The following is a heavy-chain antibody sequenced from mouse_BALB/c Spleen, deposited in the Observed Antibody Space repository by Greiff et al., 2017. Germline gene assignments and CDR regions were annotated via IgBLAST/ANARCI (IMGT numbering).Heavy chain of an antibody. D-gene: IGHD1-1*01. CDR2: IDPANGNT. Sequence: EVQLQQSGAELVKPGASVKLSCTASGFNIKDTYMHWVKQRPEQGLEWIGRIDPANGNTKYDPKFQGKATITADTSSNTAYLQLSSLTSEDTAVYYCALITTVVAKSFAYWGQGTLVTVSA. V-gene: IGHV14-3*02. CDR3: ALITTVVAKSFAY. J-gene: IGHJ3*01. CDR1: GFNIKDTY.